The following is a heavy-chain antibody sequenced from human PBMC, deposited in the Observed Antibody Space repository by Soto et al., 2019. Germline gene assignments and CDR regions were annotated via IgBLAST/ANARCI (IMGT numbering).Heavy chain of an antibody. V-gene: IGHV4-30-4*01. Sequence: SETLCLTCTFAGLTIISGGDCWSWISQPPGKGLEWIGYIHYSGSTYHNPSLKSRVTISVDTSKSQFSLKLTSVTAADTAVYYCGRAHRDLQQLIHYYYSMDVWGQGPTVTAS. CDR3: GRAHRDLQQLIHYYYSMDV. D-gene: IGHD6-13*01. J-gene: IGHJ6*02. CDR1: GLTIISGGDC. CDR2: IHYSGST.